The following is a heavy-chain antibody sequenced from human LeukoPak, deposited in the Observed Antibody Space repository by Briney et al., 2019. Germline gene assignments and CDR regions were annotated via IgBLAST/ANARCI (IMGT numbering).Heavy chain of an antibody. J-gene: IGHJ3*01. D-gene: IGHD3-10*01. V-gene: IGHV3-48*01. Sequence: GGSLRLSCAASGFTFSGYEMNWVRQAPGKGLEWVSYISFSSATIHYADSVKGRFTISRDNAKNSLYLQLNSLRAEDTALYYCARDTHYYGSGSPAFDLWGRGTMVTVSS. CDR2: ISFSSATI. CDR1: GFTFSGYE. CDR3: ARDTHYYGSGSPAFDL.